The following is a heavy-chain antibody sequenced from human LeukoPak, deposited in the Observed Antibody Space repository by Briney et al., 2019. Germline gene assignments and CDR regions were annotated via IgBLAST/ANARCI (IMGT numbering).Heavy chain of an antibody. J-gene: IGHJ6*02. V-gene: IGHV1-2*02. D-gene: IGHD6-19*01. CDR3: ARDFEPQWLGYYYYGMDV. Sequence: ASVKVSCKASGYTFTAYYVYWVRQAPGQGYEWMGWITPHNGGTNYAQKFQGRVTMTRDTSISTAYMELSRLKSDDTAVYYCARDFEPQWLGYYYYGMDVWGQGTTVTVSS. CDR1: GYTFTAYY. CDR2: ITPHNGGT.